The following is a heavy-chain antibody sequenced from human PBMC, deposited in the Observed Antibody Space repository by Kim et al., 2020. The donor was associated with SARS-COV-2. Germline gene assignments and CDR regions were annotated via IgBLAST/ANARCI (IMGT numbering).Heavy chain of an antibody. Sequence: GGSLRLSCEGSGFTFSDHYMDWVRQAPGRGLEWVGRISNKAKSFTTEYAASVRGRFTISRGDSENSMYLLMNSLKIEDTAVYFCVRVVDWGQGTLVTVSS. J-gene: IGHJ4*02. CDR1: GFTFSDHY. D-gene: IGHD2-15*01. CDR2: ISNKAKSFTT. V-gene: IGHV3-72*01. CDR3: VRVVD.